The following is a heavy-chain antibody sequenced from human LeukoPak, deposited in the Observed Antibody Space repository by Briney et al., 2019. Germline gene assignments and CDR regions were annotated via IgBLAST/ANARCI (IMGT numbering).Heavy chain of an antibody. J-gene: IGHJ4*02. CDR2: IYYSGST. Sequence: SETLSLTCTVSGGSISSSSYYWGWIRQPPGKGLEWIGSIYYSGSTYYNPSLKSRVTISVDTSKNQFSLKLSSVTAADTAVYYCARGGIAVAGTRWKRLDYWGQGTLVTVSS. CDR3: ARGGIAVAGTRWKRLDY. V-gene: IGHV4-39*07. CDR1: GGSISSSSYY. D-gene: IGHD6-19*01.